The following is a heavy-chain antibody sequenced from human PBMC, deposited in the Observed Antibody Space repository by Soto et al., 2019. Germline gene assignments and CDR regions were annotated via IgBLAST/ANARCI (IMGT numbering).Heavy chain of an antibody. V-gene: IGHV3-23*01. J-gene: IGHJ3*02. CDR3: AHPRGYGVFDAVDI. CDR1: GFFFSTYA. CDR2: ISSSGDSA. D-gene: IGHD4-17*01. Sequence: VQLLQTGGGLVQPGGSLSLSCAASGFFFSTYAMNWVRQAPGRGLEWVSAISSSGDSAYYAESVRGRFTISRDNSINTLYLQMRSLRPEDTAVYYCAHPRGYGVFDAVDIWGQGTMVTVSS.